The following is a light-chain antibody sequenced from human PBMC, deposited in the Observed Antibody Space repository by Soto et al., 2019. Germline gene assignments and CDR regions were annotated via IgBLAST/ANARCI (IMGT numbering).Light chain of an antibody. V-gene: IGKV1-12*02. CDR1: QVINKW. CDR3: QQANSFPFT. J-gene: IGKJ3*01. Sequence: DIQMTQSPSSVSASVGDRVTITCRASQVINKWLAWYQQEPGKAPKLLMYAASSLQSGVPSRFSGSGSGTDFTLTISSLQPEDFATYYCQQANSFPFTFGPGTKVHIK. CDR2: AAS.